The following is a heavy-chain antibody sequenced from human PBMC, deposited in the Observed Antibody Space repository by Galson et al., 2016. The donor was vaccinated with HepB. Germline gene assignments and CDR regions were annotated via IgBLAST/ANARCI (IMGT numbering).Heavy chain of an antibody. J-gene: IGHJ4*02. CDR2: IYYVGRA. CDR1: GDSIGSSSYH. CDR3: ATVPGWESGIYDH. D-gene: IGHD1-26*01. V-gene: IGHV4-39*02. Sequence: SETLSLTCRVSGDSIGSSSYHWAWIRQPPGKGLEWIGSIYYVGRAYYRSALKSRLTRSLDPAKNHISLNLTSVTAADTAVYYCATVPGWESGIYDHWGQGTLVSVSS.